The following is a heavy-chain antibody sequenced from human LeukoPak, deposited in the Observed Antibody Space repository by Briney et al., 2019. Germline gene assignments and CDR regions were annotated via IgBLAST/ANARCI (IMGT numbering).Heavy chain of an antibody. D-gene: IGHD6-13*01. CDR2: IRYDGSNK. Sequence: GGSLRLSCAASGFTFSSYDMHWVRQAPGKGLEWVAFIRYDGSNKYYADSVKGRFTISRDNSKNTLYLQMNSLRAEDTAVYYCARGIDRSSWFHFDYWGQGTLVTVSS. V-gene: IGHV3-30*02. CDR3: ARGIDRSSWFHFDY. J-gene: IGHJ4*02. CDR1: GFTFSSYD.